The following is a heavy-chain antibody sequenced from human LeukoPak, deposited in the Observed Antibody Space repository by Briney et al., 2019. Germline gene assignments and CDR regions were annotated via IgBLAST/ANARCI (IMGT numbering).Heavy chain of an antibody. V-gene: IGHV4-59*01. D-gene: IGHD6-19*01. Sequence: SETLSLTCTVSGGSISSYYWSWIRQPPGKGLEWIGYIYYSGSTNYNPSLKSRVTISVDTSKNQFSLKLSSVTAADTAVYYCARESPGYSSGWYWTNYYYGMDVWGQGTTVTVSS. J-gene: IGHJ6*02. CDR1: GGSISSYY. CDR3: ARESPGYSSGWYWTNYYYGMDV. CDR2: IYYSGST.